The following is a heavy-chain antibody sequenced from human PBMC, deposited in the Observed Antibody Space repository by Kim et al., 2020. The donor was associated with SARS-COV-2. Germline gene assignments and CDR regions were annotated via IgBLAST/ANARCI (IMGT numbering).Heavy chain of an antibody. Sequence: ASVKVSCKASGYTFTSYYMHWVRQAPGQGLEWMGIINPSGGSTSYAQKFQGRVTMTRDTSTSTVYMELSSLRSEDTAVYYCAREPGYFDWLPPFDYWGQGTLVTVSS. CDR1: GYTFTSYY. V-gene: IGHV1-46*01. D-gene: IGHD3-9*01. CDR3: AREPGYFDWLPPFDY. CDR2: INPSGGST. J-gene: IGHJ4*02.